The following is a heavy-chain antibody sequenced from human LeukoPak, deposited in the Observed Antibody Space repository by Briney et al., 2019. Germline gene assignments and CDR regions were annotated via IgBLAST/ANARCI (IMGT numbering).Heavy chain of an antibody. D-gene: IGHD2-15*01. J-gene: IGHJ4*02. Sequence: PSETLSLTCTASGGSISNYYWSWIRQPPGKGLEWIAYGDYSGSTRYNPSLESRVTISVDTSKNQFSLKLTSVTAADSAVYYCARLALGYCSGGTCPYYFDHWGQGTLVTVSS. CDR2: GDYSGST. CDR1: GGSISNYY. V-gene: IGHV4-59*01. CDR3: ARLALGYCSGGTCPYYFDH.